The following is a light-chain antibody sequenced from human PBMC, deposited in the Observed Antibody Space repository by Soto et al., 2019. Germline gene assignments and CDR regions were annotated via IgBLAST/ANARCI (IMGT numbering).Light chain of an antibody. J-gene: IGKJ4*01. V-gene: IGKV3-20*01. Sequence: EIVLTQSPGTLSLSPGERATLSCRASQSVRDNYLAWYHQKPGQAPRLLISAASNRAAGIPDRFSGSGTGTDFTLTINRLEPEDFAVYYCQQYGRLPLTFGGGTKVEIK. CDR2: AAS. CDR3: QQYGRLPLT. CDR1: QSVRDNY.